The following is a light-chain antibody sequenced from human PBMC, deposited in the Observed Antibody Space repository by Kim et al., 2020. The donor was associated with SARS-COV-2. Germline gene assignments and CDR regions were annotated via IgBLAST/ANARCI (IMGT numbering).Light chain of an antibody. J-gene: IGLJ2*01. Sequence: VALGPTARITCGGNNIGSKNVNWYQQKPGQAPVLVIYRDSNRPSGIPERFSGSNSGNTATLTISRAQAGDEADYYCQVWDSSTVVFGGGTQLTVL. CDR2: RDS. V-gene: IGLV3-9*01. CDR3: QVWDSSTVV. CDR1: NIGSKN.